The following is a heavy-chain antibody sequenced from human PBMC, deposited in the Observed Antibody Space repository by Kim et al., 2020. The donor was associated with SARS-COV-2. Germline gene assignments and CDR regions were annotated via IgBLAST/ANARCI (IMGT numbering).Heavy chain of an antibody. J-gene: IGHJ3*02. CDR2: ISSSSSYI. CDR3: ARGGGSWSLGAFDI. V-gene: IGHV3-21*01. D-gene: IGHD2-15*01. CDR1: GFTFSSYS. Sequence: GGSLRLSCAASGFTFSSYSMNWVRQAPGKGLECVSSISSSSSYIYYADSVKGRFTISRDNAKNSLYLQMNSLRAEDTAVYYCARGGGSWSLGAFDIWGQGTMVTVSS.